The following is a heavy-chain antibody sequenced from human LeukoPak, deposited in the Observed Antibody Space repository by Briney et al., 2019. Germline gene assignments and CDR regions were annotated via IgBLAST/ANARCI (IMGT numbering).Heavy chain of an antibody. D-gene: IGHD3-3*01. CDR2: IYSDYDDGHT. CDR3: SKRSGGYYDH. J-gene: IGHJ4*02. CDR1: GFAVNGDN. Sequence: GGSLRLSCAASGFAVNGDNMSWVRQAPGKRLEWVSVIYSDYDDGHTNYADSVRGRFTISRDNSKNMVYLQMNSLRVEDTAVYYCSKRSGGYYDHWGQGTLVTVSA. V-gene: IGHV3-66*02.